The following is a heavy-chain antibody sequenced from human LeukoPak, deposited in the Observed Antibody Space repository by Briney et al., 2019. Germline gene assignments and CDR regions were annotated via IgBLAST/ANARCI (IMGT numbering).Heavy chain of an antibody. V-gene: IGHV3-21*01. Sequence: GGSLRLSCAASGFTFSSYSMNWVRQAPGKGLEWVSSISSSSSYIYYADSVKGRFTISRDNAKNSLYLQMNSLRAEDTAVYYCARVVGYGSGSLYDWCQGTLVTVSS. CDR2: ISSSSSYI. J-gene: IGHJ4*02. CDR1: GFTFSSYS. D-gene: IGHD3-10*01. CDR3: ARVVGYGSGSLYD.